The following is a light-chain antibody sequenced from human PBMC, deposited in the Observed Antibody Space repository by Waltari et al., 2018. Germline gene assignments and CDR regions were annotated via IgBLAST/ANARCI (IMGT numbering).Light chain of an antibody. CDR1: SSDVGSYKL. CDR3: CSYAGSSTVV. Sequence: QSALTQPASVSGSPGQSVSIPFTGTSSDVGSYKLVSWYQQHPDKAPKLMMYEGSKRPSGVSNRFSGSKSGNTASLTIAGLQAEDEADYYCCSYAGSSTVVFGGGTKLTVL. V-gene: IGLV2-23*01. J-gene: IGLJ2*01. CDR2: EGS.